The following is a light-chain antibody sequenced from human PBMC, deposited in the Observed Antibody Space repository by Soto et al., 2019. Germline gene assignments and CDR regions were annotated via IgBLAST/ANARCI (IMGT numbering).Light chain of an antibody. V-gene: IGLV4-69*01. Sequence: QSVLTQSPSASASLGASVKVTCTLSSGHSSYAIAWHQQQPEKGPRYLMKLNSDGSHSKGDGIPDRFSGSSSGTERYLTISSLQSEDEADYYCQTWGTYVVFGGGTKVTVL. CDR3: QTWGTYVV. CDR2: LNSDGSH. J-gene: IGLJ2*01. CDR1: SGHSSYA.